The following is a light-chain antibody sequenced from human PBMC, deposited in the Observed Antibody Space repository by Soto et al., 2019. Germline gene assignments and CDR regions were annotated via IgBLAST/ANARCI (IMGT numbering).Light chain of an antibody. Sequence: DIQMTQSPFSLSASLGDRVTITCRASQSISDYLNWYQQKPGKGPKLLIFAASSLQVGVPSRFSGSGSGTDFTLTISNLQPEDCAPYFCQQTHSAPFPFGPGTTVDI. J-gene: IGKJ3*01. CDR3: QQTHSAPFP. V-gene: IGKV1-39*01. CDR2: AAS. CDR1: QSISDY.